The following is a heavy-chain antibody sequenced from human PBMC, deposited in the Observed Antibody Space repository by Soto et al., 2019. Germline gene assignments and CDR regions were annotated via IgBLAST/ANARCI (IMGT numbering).Heavy chain of an antibody. D-gene: IGHD3-10*01. Sequence: QVQLQQWGAGLLKPSETLSLTCAVYGGSFSGYYWSWIRQPPGKGLEWIGEINHSGSTNYNPSLKSRVTISVDTSKNQFSLKLSSVTAADTAVYYCARGPVGVWDYWGQGTLVTVSS. CDR3: ARGPVGVWDY. V-gene: IGHV4-34*01. CDR1: GGSFSGYY. CDR2: INHSGST. J-gene: IGHJ4*02.